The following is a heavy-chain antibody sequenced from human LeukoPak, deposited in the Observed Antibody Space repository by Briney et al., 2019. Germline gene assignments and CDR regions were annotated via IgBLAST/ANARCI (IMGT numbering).Heavy chain of an antibody. V-gene: IGHV4-59*01. Sequence: SETLSLTCTVSGGSISSYYWSWIRQPPRKGLEWIGYIYYSGSTNYNPSLKSRVTISVDTSKNQFSLKLSSVTAADTAVYYCARLTMVRGADYWGQGTLVTVSS. CDR3: ARLTMVRGADY. J-gene: IGHJ4*02. CDR2: IYYSGST. CDR1: GGSISSYY. D-gene: IGHD3-10*01.